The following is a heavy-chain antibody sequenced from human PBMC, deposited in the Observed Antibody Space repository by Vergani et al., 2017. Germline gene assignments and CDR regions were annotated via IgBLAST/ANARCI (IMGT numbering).Heavy chain of an antibody. CDR2: ISSSGGST. V-gene: IGHV3-23*04. J-gene: IGHJ3*02. CDR1: GFTFSSYS. CDR3: AKLYCGGDCYSDSIRDDAFDI. D-gene: IGHD2-21*02. Sequence: EVQLVESGGGLVKPGGSLRLSCAASGFTFSSYSMNWVRQAPGKGLEWVSSISSSGGSTYYADSVKGRFTISRDNSKNTLYLQMNSLRAEDTAVYYCAKLYCGGDCYSDSIRDDAFDIWGQGTMVTVSS.